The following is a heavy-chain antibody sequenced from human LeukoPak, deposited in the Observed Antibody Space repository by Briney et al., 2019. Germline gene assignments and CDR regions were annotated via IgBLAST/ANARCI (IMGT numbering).Heavy chain of an antibody. CDR2: ISFDGNKK. J-gene: IGHJ4*02. V-gene: IGHV3-30-3*01. CDR1: GFNFRKYA. D-gene: IGHD1-14*01. Sequence: PGGSLRLSCAASGFNFRKYAMHWVRQAPGKGLQWMAVISFDGNKKYYADSVKSRFTVSRDNSQNMLFLQMYSLRPEDTAVYYCAGSGSPTTTSEFDYGGQGTLVTVSS. CDR3: AGSGSPTTTSEFDY.